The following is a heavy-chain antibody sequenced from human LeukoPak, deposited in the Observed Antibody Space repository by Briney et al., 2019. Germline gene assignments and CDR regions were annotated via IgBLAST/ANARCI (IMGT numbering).Heavy chain of an antibody. Sequence: PGGSLRLSCAASGFTFSSYSMNWVRQAPGKGLEWVSYISSSSSTIYYADSVKGRFTISRDNAKNSLYLQMNSLRAEDTAVYYCVRGRGYSYGHLGLGFDYWGQGTLVTVSS. CDR2: ISSSSSTI. V-gene: IGHV3-48*04. J-gene: IGHJ4*02. D-gene: IGHD5-18*01. CDR1: GFTFSSYS. CDR3: VRGRGYSYGHLGLGFDY.